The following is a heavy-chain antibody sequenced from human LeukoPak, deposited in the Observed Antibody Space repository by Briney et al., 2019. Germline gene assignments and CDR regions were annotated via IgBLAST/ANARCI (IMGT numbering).Heavy chain of an antibody. D-gene: IGHD3-10*01. CDR1: GGSFSGYY. J-gene: IGHJ5*02. CDR3: ARVYGSGSYSPGPIDP. CDR2: INHSGST. V-gene: IGHV4-34*01. Sequence: SETLSLTCAVYGGSFSGYYWSWIRQPPGKGLEWIGEINHSGSTNYNPSLKSRVTISVDTSKNQFSLKLSSVTAADTAVYYCARVYGSGSYSPGPIDPWGQGTLVTVSS.